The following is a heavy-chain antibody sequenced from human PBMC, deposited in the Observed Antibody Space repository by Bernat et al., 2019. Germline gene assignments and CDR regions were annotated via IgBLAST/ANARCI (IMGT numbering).Heavy chain of an antibody. J-gene: IGHJ4*02. Sequence: QLQLQESGPGLVKPSETLSLTCTVSGGSISSNFYYWGWIRQPPGKGLEWIGSIYYTGSTYYNPSLKSRVTISVDTSKNQFSLKLSSVTAADTAVYYCARRSSERGYDFWSGYYTFDYWGQGTLITVSS. D-gene: IGHD3-3*01. CDR2: IYYTGST. CDR1: GGSISSNFYY. CDR3: ARRSSERGYDFWSGYYTFDY. V-gene: IGHV4-39*01.